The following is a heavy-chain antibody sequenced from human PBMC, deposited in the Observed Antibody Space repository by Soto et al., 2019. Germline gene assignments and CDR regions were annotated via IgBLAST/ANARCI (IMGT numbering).Heavy chain of an antibody. Sequence: PSETLSLTCTVSGGSICSYYWSWIRQPPGKGLEWIGYIYYSGSTNYNPSLKSRVTTSVDTSKNQFSLKLSSVTTADTAVYYCARRVATRQMGYYFDYWGQGTLVTVSS. D-gene: IGHD6-6*01. CDR3: ARRVATRQMGYYFDY. CDR1: GGSICSYY. J-gene: IGHJ4*02. CDR2: IYYSGST. V-gene: IGHV4-59*01.